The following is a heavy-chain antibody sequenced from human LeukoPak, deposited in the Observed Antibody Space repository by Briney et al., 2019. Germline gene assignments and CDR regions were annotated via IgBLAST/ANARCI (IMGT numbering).Heavy chain of an antibody. CDR2: IDHGGST. CDR3: ARLKATVSIHAYFDS. D-gene: IGHD4-17*01. J-gene: IGHJ4*02. CDR1: GGSFSSYY. Sequence: SETLSLTCTVSGGSFSSYYWTWVRQPPGKGLEGIGYIDHGGSTSYNPSLRSRVSISSDTSKIQFSLELTSVTAADTAVYYCARLKATVSIHAYFDSWGQGTLVTVSS. V-gene: IGHV4-59*01.